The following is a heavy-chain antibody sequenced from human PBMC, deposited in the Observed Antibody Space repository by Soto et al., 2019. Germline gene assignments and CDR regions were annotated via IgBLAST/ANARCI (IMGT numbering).Heavy chain of an antibody. CDR3: ARHLGYGGNAKTRYYFDY. V-gene: IGHV4-39*01. J-gene: IGHJ4*02. CDR1: GGSISSYY. Sequence: PSEILSLTCTVSGGSISSYYWGWIRQPPGKGLEWIGSIYYSGSTYYNPSLKSRVTISVDTSKNQFSLKLSSVTAADTAVYYCARHLGYGGNAKTRYYFDYWGQGTPVTVSS. CDR2: IYYSGST. D-gene: IGHD4-17*01.